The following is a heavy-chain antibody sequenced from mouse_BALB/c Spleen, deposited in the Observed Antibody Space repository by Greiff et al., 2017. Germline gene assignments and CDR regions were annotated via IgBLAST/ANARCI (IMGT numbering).Heavy chain of an antibody. CDR1: GFNIKDTY. CDR2: IDPANGNT. V-gene: IGHV14-3*02. Sequence: VQLQQSGAELVKPGASVKLSCTASGFNIKDTYMHWVKQRPEQGLEWIGRIDPANGNTKYDPKFKGKATLTADKSSNTAYMQLSSLTSEDSAVYFCARNYYGSSYFFAYWGQGTLVTVSA. CDR3: ARNYYGSSYFFAY. J-gene: IGHJ3*01. D-gene: IGHD1-1*01.